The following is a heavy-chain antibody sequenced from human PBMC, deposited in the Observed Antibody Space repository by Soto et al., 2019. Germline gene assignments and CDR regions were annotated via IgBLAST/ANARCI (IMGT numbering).Heavy chain of an antibody. J-gene: IGHJ3*02. D-gene: IGHD1-26*01. Sequence: QVQLQQWGAGLLKPSETLSLTCAVYAGSFTTYYWSWIRQPPGKGLEWIGEINSSGSTNYNPSLKSRLTISVDTSKNQFSLRLTSVTAADTAVYYCARMRARFSRSACDIWGQWTMVTFAS. CDR3: ARMRARFSRSACDI. V-gene: IGHV4-34*01. CDR2: INSSGST. CDR1: AGSFTTYY.